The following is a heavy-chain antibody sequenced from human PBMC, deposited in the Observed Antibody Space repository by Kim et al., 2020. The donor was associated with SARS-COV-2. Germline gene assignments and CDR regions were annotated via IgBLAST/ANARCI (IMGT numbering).Heavy chain of an antibody. CDR1: GGSFSGYY. Sequence: SETLSLTCAVYGGSFSGYYWSWIRQPPGKGLEWIGEINHSGSTNYNPSLKSRVTISVDTSKNQFSLKLSSVTAADTAVYYCARTNYVWGSYRYNGGFFDYWGQGTLVTVSS. CDR3: ARTNYVWGSYRYNGGFFDY. J-gene: IGHJ4*02. CDR2: INHSGST. D-gene: IGHD3-16*02. V-gene: IGHV4-34*01.